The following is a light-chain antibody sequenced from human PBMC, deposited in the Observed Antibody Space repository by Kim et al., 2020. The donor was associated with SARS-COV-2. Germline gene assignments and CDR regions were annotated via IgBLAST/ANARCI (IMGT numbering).Light chain of an antibody. CDR2: HVD. V-gene: IGLV2-14*03. Sequence: QSALTQPASVSGSPGQSITISCTGTSGDVGGYDFVSWYQHHPGKAPKLLIYHVDRRPSGVSDRFSGSRSGNRASLTISGLQAEDEAEYCCSSYTTSTRWVFGGGTQLTVL. CDR1: SGDVGGYDF. J-gene: IGLJ3*02. CDR3: SSYTTSTRWV.